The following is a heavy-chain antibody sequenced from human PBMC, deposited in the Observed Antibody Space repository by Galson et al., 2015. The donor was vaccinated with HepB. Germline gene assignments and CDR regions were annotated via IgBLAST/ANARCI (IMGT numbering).Heavy chain of an antibody. CDR2: IYTSGST. CDR3: AREDIVVVPAGVDNWFDP. Sequence: SETLSLTCTVSGGSISSYYWSWIRQPAGKGLEWIGRIYTSGSTNYNPSLKSRVTMSVDTSKNQFSLKLSSVTAADTAVYYCAREDIVVVPAGVDNWFDPWGQGTLVTVSS. D-gene: IGHD2-2*01. J-gene: IGHJ5*02. V-gene: IGHV4-4*07. CDR1: GGSISSYY.